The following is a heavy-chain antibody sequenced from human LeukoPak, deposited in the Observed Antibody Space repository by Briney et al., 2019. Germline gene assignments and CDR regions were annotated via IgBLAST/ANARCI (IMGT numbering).Heavy chain of an antibody. Sequence: SETLSLTCTVSGGSISSGGYYWSWIRQPPGKGLEWIGYIYHSGSTYYNPSLKSRVTISVDRSKNQFSLKLSSVTAADTAVYYCARRRGGGYDYWGQGTLVTVSS. CDR3: ARRRGGGYDY. CDR1: GGSISSGGYY. V-gene: IGHV4-30-2*01. D-gene: IGHD3-16*01. CDR2: IYHSGST. J-gene: IGHJ4*02.